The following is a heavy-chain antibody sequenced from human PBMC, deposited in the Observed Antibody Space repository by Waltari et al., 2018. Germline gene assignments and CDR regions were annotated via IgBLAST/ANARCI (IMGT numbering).Heavy chain of an antibody. J-gene: IGHJ3*02. CDR2: IYSGGGT. CDR3: GNIGAFDI. CDR1: GFTVSNNY. Sequence: EVQLVESGGGLIQPGGSLRISCAASGFTVSNNYITWVRQAPGKGLEWVSVIYSGGGTYYADSVRGRFTISRDKVKNTLYLQMNSLRAEDTAVYYCGNIGAFDIWGQGTMVTVSS. D-gene: IGHD5-12*01. V-gene: IGHV3-53*01.